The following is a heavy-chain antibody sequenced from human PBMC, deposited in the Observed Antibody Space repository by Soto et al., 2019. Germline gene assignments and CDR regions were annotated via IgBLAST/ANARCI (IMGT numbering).Heavy chain of an antibody. J-gene: IGHJ4*02. CDR2: ISANTGNT. Sequence: QVQLVQSGAEVKKPGASVKVSCKACGYTFTSYGISWVRQAPGQGLEWMGWISANTGNTNFAQKLQGRVTMTTDTLTSTAYMELRRLRSDDTAVYYSARDGRYSGSYGGYYFDYWGQGTLVTVSS. CDR3: ARDGRYSGSYGGYYFDY. CDR1: GYTFTSYG. V-gene: IGHV1-18*01. D-gene: IGHD1-26*01.